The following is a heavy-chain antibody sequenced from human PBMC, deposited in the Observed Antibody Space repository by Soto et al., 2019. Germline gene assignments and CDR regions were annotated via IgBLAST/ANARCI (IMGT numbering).Heavy chain of an antibody. Sequence: QVQLVESGGGVVQPGRSLRLSCAASGFTFSSYGMHWVRQAPGKGLEWVAVISYDGSNKYYADSVKGRFTISRDNSKNTLYLQMNSLRTEDTAVYYCAKGVGATGYFDYWGQGTLFTVSS. CDR1: GFTFSSYG. CDR2: ISYDGSNK. D-gene: IGHD1-26*01. V-gene: IGHV3-30*18. CDR3: AKGVGATGYFDY. J-gene: IGHJ4*02.